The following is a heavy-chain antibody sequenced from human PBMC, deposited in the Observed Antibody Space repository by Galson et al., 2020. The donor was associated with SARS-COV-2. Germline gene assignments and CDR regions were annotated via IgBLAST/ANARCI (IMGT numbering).Heavy chain of an antibody. J-gene: IGHJ4*02. CDR3: AREEAFTYYYGSGSYRSFDY. V-gene: IGHV4-34*01. CDR2: INHSGST. Sequence: SETLSLTCAVYGGSLSGYYWSWIRQPPGKGLEWIGEINHSGSTNYNPSLKSRVTISVDTSKNQFSLKLSSVTAADTAVYYCAREEAFTYYYGSGSYRSFDYWGQGTLVTVSS. D-gene: IGHD3-10*01. CDR1: GGSLSGYY.